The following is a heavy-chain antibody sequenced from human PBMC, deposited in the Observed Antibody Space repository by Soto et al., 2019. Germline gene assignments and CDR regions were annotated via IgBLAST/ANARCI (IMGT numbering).Heavy chain of an antibody. Sequence: QVQLEESGGNVVQPGRSLRLSCAASGFSFSDYGMHWVRQAPGKGLVSVALLSYDGDKEYYADSVKGRFTISRDNSKNTVFLQMNSLRPEDTAVYYCGKDLMGEQWLGVMHYWGQGTLVTVSS. CDR1: GFSFSDYG. CDR2: LSYDGDKE. J-gene: IGHJ4*02. V-gene: IGHV3-30*18. D-gene: IGHD6-19*01. CDR3: GKDLMGEQWLGVMHY.